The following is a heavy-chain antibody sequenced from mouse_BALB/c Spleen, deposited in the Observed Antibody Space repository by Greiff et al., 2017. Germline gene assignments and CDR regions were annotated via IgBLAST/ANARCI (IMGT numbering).Heavy chain of an antibody. CDR1: GYTFTDYN. Sequence: EVKVEESGPELVKPGASVKISCKASGYTFTDYNMHWVKQSPGKSLEWIGYIYPYNGGTGYNQKFKSKATLTVDNSSSTAYMELRSLTSEDSAVYYCEEGWYFDVWGAGTTVTVSS. V-gene: IGHV1S29*02. J-gene: IGHJ1*01. CDR3: EEGWYFDV. CDR2: IYPYNGGT.